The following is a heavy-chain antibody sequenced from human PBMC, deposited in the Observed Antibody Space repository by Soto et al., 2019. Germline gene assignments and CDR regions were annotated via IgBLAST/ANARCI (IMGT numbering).Heavy chain of an antibody. V-gene: IGHV4-31*03. CDR1: GGSISSGGYY. Sequence: PSETLSLTCTVSGGSISSGGYYWSWIRQHPGKGLEWIGYIYYSGSTYYNPSLKSRVTISVDTSKNQFSLKLSSVTAADTAVYYCARGQGIQLWLLSDDHYYYYMDVWGKGTTVTVSS. CDR2: IYYSGST. D-gene: IGHD5-18*01. J-gene: IGHJ6*03. CDR3: ARGQGIQLWLLSDDHYYYYMDV.